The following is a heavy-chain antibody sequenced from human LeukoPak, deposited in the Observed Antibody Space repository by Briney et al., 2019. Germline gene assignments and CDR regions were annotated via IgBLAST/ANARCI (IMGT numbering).Heavy chain of an antibody. CDR1: EYSFTNYW. V-gene: IGHV5-51*01. CDR2: IYPGDSDT. CDR3: ARRTDRAFWYLDY. Sequence: GEPLKISCKGSEYSFTNYWIGWVRQMPGKGLEWMGIIYPGDSDTRYSPSLQGQVTISADKSISTAYLQWSSLKASDAAIYYCARRTDRAFWYLDYWGQGTLVTVSS. J-gene: IGHJ4*02.